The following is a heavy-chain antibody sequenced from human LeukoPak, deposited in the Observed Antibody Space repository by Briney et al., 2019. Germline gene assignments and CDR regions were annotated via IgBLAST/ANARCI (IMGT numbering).Heavy chain of an antibody. CDR3: ARAEGYSSGWGGTFDY. Sequence: PSETLSLTCTVAGGSISSYYWSWIRQPPGKGLERIGYIYYSGSTNYNPSLKSRVTISVDTSKNQFSLKLSSVTAADTAVYYCARAEGYSSGWGGTFDYWGQGTLVTVSS. CDR1: GGSISSYY. V-gene: IGHV4-59*01. D-gene: IGHD6-19*01. CDR2: IYYSGST. J-gene: IGHJ4*02.